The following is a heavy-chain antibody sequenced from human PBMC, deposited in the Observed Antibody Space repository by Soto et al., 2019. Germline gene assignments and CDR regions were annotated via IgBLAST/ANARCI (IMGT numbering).Heavy chain of an antibody. CDR2: TYYRSRWYN. V-gene: IGHV6-1*01. Sequence: SQTLSLTCASSGDSVSSNSAAWNWIRLSPSRGLEWLARTYYRSRWYNDYAVSVRSRITVNPDTSKNQFSLQLTSVTPEDTAVYYCAGTTSHQWSYMDIWGKGTTVTVSS. D-gene: IGHD1-1*01. CDR3: AGTTSHQWSYMDI. CDR1: GDSVSSNSAA. J-gene: IGHJ6*03.